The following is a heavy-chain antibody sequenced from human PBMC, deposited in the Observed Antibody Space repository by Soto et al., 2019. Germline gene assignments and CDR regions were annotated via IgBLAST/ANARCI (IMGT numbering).Heavy chain of an antibody. J-gene: IGHJ4*02. CDR2: ISGSGGST. D-gene: IGHD5-18*01. Sequence: SGGSLRLSCAASGFTFSSYAMSWVRQAPGKGLEWVSAISGSGGSTYYADSVKGRFTISRDNSKNTLYLQMNSLRAEDTAVYYCATFNRGYSYGNVDYWGQGTLVTVSS. CDR3: ATFNRGYSYGNVDY. V-gene: IGHV3-23*01. CDR1: GFTFSSYA.